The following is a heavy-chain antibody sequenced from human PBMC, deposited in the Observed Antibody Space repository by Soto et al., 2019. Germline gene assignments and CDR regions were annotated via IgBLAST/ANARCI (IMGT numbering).Heavy chain of an antibody. D-gene: IGHD2-15*01. J-gene: IGHJ5*02. CDR3: ARGPDIVVVVAATENWFDP. Sequence: SETLSLTCTVSGGSISSSSYYWGWIRQPPGKGLEWIGSIYYSGSTYYNPSLKSRVTISVDTSKNQFSLKLSSVTAADTAVYYCARGPDIVVVVAATENWFDPWGQGTLVTVSS. CDR2: IYYSGST. V-gene: IGHV4-39*01. CDR1: GGSISSSSYY.